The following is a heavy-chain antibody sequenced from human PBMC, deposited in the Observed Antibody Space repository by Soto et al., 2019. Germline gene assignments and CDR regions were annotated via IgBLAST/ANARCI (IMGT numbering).Heavy chain of an antibody. CDR3: AREGQPSSFDFWSGYYTPNWFDP. CDR2: IIPILGTA. V-gene: IGHV1-69*13. CDR1: GGTFSSYA. D-gene: IGHD3-3*01. Sequence: RASVKVSCKASGGTFSSYAISWVRQAPGQGLEWMGGIIPILGTANYAQKFQGRVTITADESTSTAYMELSSLRSEDTAVYYCAREGQPSSFDFWSGYYTPNWFDPWGQGTLVTVSS. J-gene: IGHJ5*02.